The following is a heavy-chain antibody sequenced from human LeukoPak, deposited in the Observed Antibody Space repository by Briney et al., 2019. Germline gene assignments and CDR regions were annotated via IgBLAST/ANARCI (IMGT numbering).Heavy chain of an antibody. Sequence: PGGSLRLSCATSGFTFSSYSMNWVRQAPGKGLEWIGEIYDSGSTNYNPSLKSRVTISVDKSKNQFSLKLSSVTAADTAVYYCARRNYYGSGSHFDYWGQGTLVTVSS. CDR1: GFTFSSYS. V-gene: IGHV4-4*02. CDR2: IYDSGST. D-gene: IGHD3-10*01. CDR3: ARRNYYGSGSHFDY. J-gene: IGHJ4*02.